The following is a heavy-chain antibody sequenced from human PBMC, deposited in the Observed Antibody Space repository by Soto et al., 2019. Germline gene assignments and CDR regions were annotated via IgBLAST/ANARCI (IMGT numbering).Heavy chain of an antibody. Sequence: PSETLSLTCTVSGGSMNDYYWSWIRQPAGKGLEWIGRIFTSGNTNYNPSLRSRLTMSVDTSKNQFSLKLSSVTAADTAVYYCARDELRFLEWLGYGMDVWGQGTTVTVSS. V-gene: IGHV4-4*07. J-gene: IGHJ6*02. CDR2: IFTSGNT. CDR1: GGSMNDYY. CDR3: ARDELRFLEWLGYGMDV. D-gene: IGHD3-3*01.